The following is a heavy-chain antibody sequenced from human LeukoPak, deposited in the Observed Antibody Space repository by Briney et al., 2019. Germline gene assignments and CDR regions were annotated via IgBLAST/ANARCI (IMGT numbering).Heavy chain of an antibody. Sequence: PGGSLRLSCAASGFTFSSYSMNWVRQAPGKGLEWVSSISSSSSYIYYADSVKGRFTISRDNAKNSLYLQMNSLRAEDTAVYYCARGMLDIAAAGTVYYYGMDAWGQGTTVTVSS. CDR2: ISSSSSYI. J-gene: IGHJ6*02. V-gene: IGHV3-21*01. D-gene: IGHD6-13*01. CDR1: GFTFSSYS. CDR3: ARGMLDIAAAGTVYYYGMDA.